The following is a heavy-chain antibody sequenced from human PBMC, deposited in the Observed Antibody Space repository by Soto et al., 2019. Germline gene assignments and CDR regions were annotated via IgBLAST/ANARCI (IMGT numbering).Heavy chain of an antibody. Sequence: GGSLRLSCAASGFTFSSYGMHWVRQAPGKGLEWVAVISYDGSNKYYADSVKGRFTISRDNSKNTLYLQMNSLRAEDTAVYYCASGGAASRVYGDYFYFGWYPSRRFDPWGQGTLVTVSS. V-gene: IGHV3-30*03. D-gene: IGHD4-17*01. CDR2: ISYDGSNK. CDR3: ASGGAASRVYGDYFYFGWYPSRRFDP. CDR1: GFTFSSYG. J-gene: IGHJ5*02.